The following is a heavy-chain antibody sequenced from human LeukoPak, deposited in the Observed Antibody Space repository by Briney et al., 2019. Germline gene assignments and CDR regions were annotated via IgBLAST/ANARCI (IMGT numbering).Heavy chain of an antibody. J-gene: IGHJ3*02. D-gene: IGHD3-22*01. CDR1: GFTFSSYA. CDR3: AKDPPGALEVVSLDAFDI. V-gene: IGHV3-23*01. CDR2: ISGSGGST. Sequence: PGGSLRLSCAASGFTFSSYAMSWVRQAPGKGLEWVSAISGSGGSTYYADSVKGRFTISRDNSKNTLYLQMNSLRAEDTAVYYCAKDPPGALEVVSLDAFDIWGQGTMVTVSS.